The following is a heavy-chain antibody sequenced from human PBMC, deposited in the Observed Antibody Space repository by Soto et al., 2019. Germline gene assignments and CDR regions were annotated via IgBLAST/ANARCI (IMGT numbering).Heavy chain of an antibody. CDR1: GDSIYSDEYY. V-gene: IGHV4-39*01. Sequence: PSETLSLTCSVSGDSIYSDEYYWGWIRQPPGKGLEWIGSIYFRGNTYYNPSLQTRVTISLDKSKSQFSLKLNSVTAADSAVYFCARLEGLATISYYFDFWGQGALVTVSS. D-gene: IGHD3-9*01. CDR2: IYFRGNT. J-gene: IGHJ4*02. CDR3: ARLEGLATISYYFDF.